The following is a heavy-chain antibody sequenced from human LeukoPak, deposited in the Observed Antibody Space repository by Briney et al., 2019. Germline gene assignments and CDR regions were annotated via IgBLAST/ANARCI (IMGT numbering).Heavy chain of an antibody. Sequence: PGGSLRLSCAASGFTFSSYSMNWVRQAPGKGLEWVSYISSSSSTIYYADSVKGRLTISRDNAKNSLYLQMNSLRAEDTAVYYCARDIGTQNAAGITMVRGVFDYWGQGTLVTVSS. CDR1: GFTFSSYS. CDR2: ISSSSSTI. CDR3: ARDIGTQNAAGITMVRGVFDY. V-gene: IGHV3-48*04. J-gene: IGHJ4*02. D-gene: IGHD3-10*01.